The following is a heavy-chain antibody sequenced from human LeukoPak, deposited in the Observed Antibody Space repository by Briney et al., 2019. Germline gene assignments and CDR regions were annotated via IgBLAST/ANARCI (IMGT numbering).Heavy chain of an antibody. J-gene: IGHJ4*02. CDR3: AKAWSLTCGGDCYQIDY. CDR2: ISGSGYTT. CDR1: GFTFSSFA. Sequence: PGGSLRLSCVASGFTFSSFAINWVRQAPGKGLEWVSGISGSGYTTYYADSVRGRFSISRDNSRNTLSLQMSSLRAEDTAVYYCAKAWSLTCGGDCYQIDYWGQGTLVIVSS. D-gene: IGHD2-21*02. V-gene: IGHV3-23*01.